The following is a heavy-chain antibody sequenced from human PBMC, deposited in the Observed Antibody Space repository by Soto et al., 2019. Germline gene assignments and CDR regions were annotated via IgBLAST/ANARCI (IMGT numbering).Heavy chain of an antibody. V-gene: IGHV4-39*01. CDR1: GGSIGSSIYY. D-gene: IGHD4-17*01. CDR3: ARHDYGDRIFHY. J-gene: IGHJ4*02. CDR2: IYSSGST. Sequence: SETLSLTCTVSGGSIGSSIYYWGWIRQPPGKGLEWIGSIYSSGSTYYNPSLKSRVTVSVDTSKNQFSLRLNSVTAADTAVYFCARHDYGDRIFHYWGQGTLVTVSS.